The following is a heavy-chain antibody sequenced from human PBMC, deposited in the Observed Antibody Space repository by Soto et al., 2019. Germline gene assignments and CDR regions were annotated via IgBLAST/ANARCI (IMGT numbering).Heavy chain of an antibody. CDR3: AKPRGGGYSGNDMIDY. J-gene: IGHJ4*02. D-gene: IGHD5-12*01. V-gene: IGHV3-30*18. Sequence: GGSLRLSCAASGFTFSSYGMHWVRQAPGKGLEWVAVISYDGSNKYYADSVKGRFTISRDNSKNTLYLQMNSLRAEDTAVYYCAKPRGGGYSGNDMIDYWGQGTLVTVSS. CDR2: ISYDGSNK. CDR1: GFTFSSYG.